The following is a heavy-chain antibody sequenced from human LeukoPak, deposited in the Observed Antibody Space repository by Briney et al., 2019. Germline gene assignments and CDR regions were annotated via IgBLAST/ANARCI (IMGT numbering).Heavy chain of an antibody. CDR2: IYHSGST. V-gene: IGHV4-4*02. Sequence: TSETLSLTCAVSGGSISSSNWWSWVRQPPGKGLEWIGEIYHSGSTNYNPSLKSRVTISVDKSKNQFSLKLSSVTAADTAVYYCASHYYDSRGIAFDIWGQGTMVTVSS. D-gene: IGHD3-22*01. J-gene: IGHJ3*02. CDR1: GGSISSSNW. CDR3: ASHYYDSRGIAFDI.